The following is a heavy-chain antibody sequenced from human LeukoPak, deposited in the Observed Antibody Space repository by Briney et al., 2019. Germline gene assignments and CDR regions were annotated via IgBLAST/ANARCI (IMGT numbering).Heavy chain of an antibody. Sequence: PSETLSLTCTVSGGSISSGSYYWSWIRQPAGKGLEWIGRIYTSGSTNYNPSLKSRVTISVDTSKNQLSLRLSSVTAADTAVYYCARTVTTPYYYYYYMDVWGKGTTVTVSS. CDR1: GGSISSGSYY. D-gene: IGHD4-17*01. J-gene: IGHJ6*03. CDR3: ARTVTTPYYYYYYMDV. CDR2: IYTSGST. V-gene: IGHV4-61*02.